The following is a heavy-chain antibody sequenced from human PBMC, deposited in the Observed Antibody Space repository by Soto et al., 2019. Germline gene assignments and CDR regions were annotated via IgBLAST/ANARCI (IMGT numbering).Heavy chain of an antibody. V-gene: IGHV5-51*01. CDR3: GRHPYLEEDAEDV. CDR2: IYPGDSDT. D-gene: IGHD2-8*02. Sequence: GEYLKISCKGSGYVFNNYWIGWVRQMPGKGLEWIWIIYPGDSDTRYSPSLQGQVTISVHKSGSTPYLQWSSLKAADTAMYYWGRHPYLEEDAEDVWGQVSTVTVS. CDR1: GYVFNNYW. J-gene: IGHJ6*01.